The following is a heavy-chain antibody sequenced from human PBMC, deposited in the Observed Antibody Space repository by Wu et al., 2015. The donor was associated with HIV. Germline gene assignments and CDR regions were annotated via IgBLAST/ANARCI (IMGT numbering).Heavy chain of an antibody. V-gene: IGHV1-18*01. Sequence: QVQLVQSGAEVKKPGASVKVSCKASGYTFTSYGISWVRQAPGQGLEWMGWISAYNGNTNYAQKLQGRVTMTTDTSTSTAYMELRSLRSDDTAVYYCARADYGVTTWVGFWYFDLVGPWPPWSL. CDR1: GYTFTSYG. D-gene: IGHD4-17*01. J-gene: IGHJ2*01. CDR3: ARADYGVTTWVGFWYFDL. CDR2: ISAYNGNT.